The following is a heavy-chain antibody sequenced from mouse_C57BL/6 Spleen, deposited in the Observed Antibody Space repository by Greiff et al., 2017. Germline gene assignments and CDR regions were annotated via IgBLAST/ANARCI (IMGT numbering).Heavy chain of an antibody. CDR1: GFSFNSYG. J-gene: IGHJ1*03. CDR3: ARQGGGYWYYDV. D-gene: IGHD1-1*02. CDR2: IWSDGST. Sequence: VTLVESGPGLVAPSQSLSITCTVSGFSFNSYGVHWVRQPPGKGLEWLVVIWSDGSTTYNSALKSRLSISKDNSKSQVFLKMNSRQTDDTARYYCARQGGGYWYYDVWGTGTTVTVSS. V-gene: IGHV2-6-1*01.